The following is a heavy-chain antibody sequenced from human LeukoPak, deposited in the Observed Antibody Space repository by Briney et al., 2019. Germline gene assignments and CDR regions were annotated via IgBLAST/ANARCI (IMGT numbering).Heavy chain of an antibody. V-gene: IGHV3-7*01. Sequence: PGGSLRPSCSASGFTFSGYWMSWVRQAPGKGLEWVANIKEDGSQKYYVDSVKGRFTISRDNAKNSLYLQMNSLRAEDTAVYYCARDCDSTSCFLDFYWGQGTLVTVSS. CDR2: IKEDGSQK. CDR1: GFTFSGYW. D-gene: IGHD2-2*01. CDR3: ARDCDSTSCFLDFY. J-gene: IGHJ4*02.